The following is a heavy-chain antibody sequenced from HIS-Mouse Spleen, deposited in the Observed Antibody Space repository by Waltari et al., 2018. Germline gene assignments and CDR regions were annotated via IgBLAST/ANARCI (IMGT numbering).Heavy chain of an antibody. J-gene: IGHJ4*02. CDR3: TTDPNSGYPDY. V-gene: IGHV3-15*01. D-gene: IGHD5-12*01. Sequence: EVQLVESGGGLVKPGGSLRLSCAASGFTFSNAWMSWVRQARGKGGEWCCRIKSKTRGGTTDYAAPVKGRFTISRDDSKNTLYLQMSSLKTEDTAVYYCTTDPNSGYPDYWGQGTLVTVSS. CDR1: GFTFSNAW. CDR2: IKSKTRGGTT.